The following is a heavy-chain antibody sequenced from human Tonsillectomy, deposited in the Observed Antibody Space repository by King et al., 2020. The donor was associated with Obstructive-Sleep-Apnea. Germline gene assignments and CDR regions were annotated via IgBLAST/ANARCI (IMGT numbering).Heavy chain of an antibody. Sequence: VQLVESGGGLVQPGGSLRLSCAASGITFSSYSMNWVRQAPGKGREWVSYISSSTSNIYYADSVKGRFTISRDNAKNSLYLQMNSLRAEDTAVYYCATGGPDAFDFWGRGTMVTVSS. V-gene: IGHV3-48*04. CDR3: ATGGPDAFDF. J-gene: IGHJ3*01. D-gene: IGHD3-16*01. CDR1: GITFSSYS. CDR2: ISSSTSNI.